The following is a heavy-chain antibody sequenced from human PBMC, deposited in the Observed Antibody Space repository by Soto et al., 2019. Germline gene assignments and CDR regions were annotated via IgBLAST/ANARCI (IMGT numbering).Heavy chain of an antibody. CDR2: INHSGTI. Sequence: SETLSLTCAVYGGSFSGYYWTWSRQPPGKGLEWIGEINHSGTINFNPSLKSRLTISLDTSKKHFSLKLSSVTDADTAAYYCARADRTLVTSYSLDVWGQGTTVTVSS. D-gene: IGHD2-21*02. J-gene: IGHJ6*02. V-gene: IGHV4-34*01. CDR1: GGSFSGYY. CDR3: ARADRTLVTSYSLDV.